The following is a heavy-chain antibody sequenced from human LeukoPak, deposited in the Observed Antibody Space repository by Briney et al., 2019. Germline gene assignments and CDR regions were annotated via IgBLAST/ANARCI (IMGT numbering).Heavy chain of an antibody. J-gene: IGHJ6*03. CDR2: IYTSGST. V-gene: IGHV4-4*09. Sequence: PSETLSLTCTVSGGSISSYYWSWIRQPPGKGLEWIGYIYTSGSTNYNPSLKSRVTISVDTSKNQFSLKLSSVTAADTAVYYCARRVRGVDYYYYYYMDVWGKGITVTVSS. CDR1: GGSISSYY. CDR3: ARRVRGVDYYYYYYMDV. D-gene: IGHD3-10*01.